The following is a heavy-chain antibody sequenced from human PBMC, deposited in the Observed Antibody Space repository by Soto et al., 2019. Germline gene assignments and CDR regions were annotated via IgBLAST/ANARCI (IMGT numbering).Heavy chain of an antibody. CDR1: GGSFSDYY. D-gene: IGHD3-3*01. V-gene: IGHV4-34*01. CDR3: ARARKGSGSDYYYHYCMDV. J-gene: IGHJ6*04. CDR2: IHHSGST. Sequence: SETLSLTCSVYGGSFSDYYCSWIRQPPGKGLEWIGEIHHSGSTNYNPSLKSRVTISVHTSKNQFSLKLSSVTAADTAVYYCARARKGSGSDYYYHYCMDVWGKGTTVTVSS.